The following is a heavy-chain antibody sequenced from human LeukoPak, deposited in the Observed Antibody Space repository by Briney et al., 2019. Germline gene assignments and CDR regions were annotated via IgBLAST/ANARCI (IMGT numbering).Heavy chain of an antibody. D-gene: IGHD1-26*01. J-gene: IGHJ3*02. V-gene: IGHV1-3*01. CDR3: ARVGAEGAFDI. CDR1: GYTFTSYA. CDR2: INAGNGNT. Sequence: ASVNVSCKASGYTFTSYAMHWVRQAPGQRLEWMGWINAGNGNTKYSQKFQGRVTITRDTSASTAYMELSSLRSEDTAVYYCARVGAEGAFDIWGQGTMVTVSS.